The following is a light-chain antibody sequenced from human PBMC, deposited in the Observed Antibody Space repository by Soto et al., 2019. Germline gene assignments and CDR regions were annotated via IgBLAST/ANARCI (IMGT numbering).Light chain of an antibody. CDR1: QSVGNS. CDR2: DAS. J-gene: IGKJ4*01. V-gene: IGKV3-11*01. CDR3: QQRNSWPPPT. Sequence: IVLTQSPATLSLSPGERATLSCRASQSVGNSLAWYQERPGQAPRLLIYDASNRATGIPPRFSGSGSGTDVTLTISSLEPADVAVYYCQQRNSWPPPTFGGGTKVEI.